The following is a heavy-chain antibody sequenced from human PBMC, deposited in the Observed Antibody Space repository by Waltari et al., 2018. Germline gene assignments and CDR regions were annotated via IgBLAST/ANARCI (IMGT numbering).Heavy chain of an antibody. Sequence: QVQLQESGPGLVKPSATLSLFCPVPGASINTYHWSWIRQSPGTGLEWIGKIHYNGYINYNPSRKSRVTMSIDTSKNQFSLKLTSVTAADTAVYYCARDILVVGATRYFDYWGQGMLVTVSS. CDR3: ARDILVVGATRYFDY. V-gene: IGHV4-59*01. CDR1: GASINTYH. D-gene: IGHD1-26*01. J-gene: IGHJ4*02. CDR2: IHYNGYI.